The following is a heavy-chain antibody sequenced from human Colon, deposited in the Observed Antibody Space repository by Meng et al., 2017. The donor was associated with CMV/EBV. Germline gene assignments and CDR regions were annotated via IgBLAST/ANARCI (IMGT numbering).Heavy chain of an antibody. V-gene: IGHV3-30*02. D-gene: IGHD4-17*01. CDR3: AKVADYADFVMEY. CDR1: GSTLRSAG. Sequence: VVSGASMSQPGGVLGRCCVAYGSTLRSAGMHGVRQAPGKGLEWVTFIRTERGYEYYADSVQGRFTFSSANTKNTMYLQMNSLGGDDTAVYYCAKVADYADFVMEYWGQGTLVTVSS. CDR2: IRTERGYE. J-gene: IGHJ4*02.